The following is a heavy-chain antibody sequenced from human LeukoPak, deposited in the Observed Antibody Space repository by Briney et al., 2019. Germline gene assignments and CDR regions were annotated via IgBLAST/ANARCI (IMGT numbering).Heavy chain of an antibody. Sequence: SETLSLTCTVSGGSISSGSYYWSWIRQPAGKGLEWIGRIYTSGSTNCNPSLKSRVTISVDTSKNQFSLKLSSVTAADTAVYYCARGLTLSGSADYWGQGPLVTVSS. CDR1: GGSISSGSYY. J-gene: IGHJ4*02. CDR2: IYTSGST. D-gene: IGHD3-3*01. V-gene: IGHV4-61*02. CDR3: ARGLTLSGSADY.